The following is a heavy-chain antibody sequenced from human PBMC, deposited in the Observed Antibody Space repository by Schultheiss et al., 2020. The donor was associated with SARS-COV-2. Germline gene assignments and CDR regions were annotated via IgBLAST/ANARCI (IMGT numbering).Heavy chain of an antibody. Sequence: SCKASGYTFTSYAMHWVRQAPGKGLEYVSAISSNGGSTYYANSVKGRFTISRDNSKNTLYLQMGSLRAEDMAVYYCARDNPSGYLYYYMDVWGKGTTVTVSS. CDR3: ARDNPSGYLYYYMDV. V-gene: IGHV3-64*01. CDR2: ISSNGGST. J-gene: IGHJ6*03. CDR1: GYTFTSYA. D-gene: IGHD3-22*01.